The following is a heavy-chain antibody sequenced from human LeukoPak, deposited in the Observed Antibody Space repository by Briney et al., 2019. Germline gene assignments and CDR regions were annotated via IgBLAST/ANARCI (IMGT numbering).Heavy chain of an antibody. D-gene: IGHD3-22*01. J-gene: IGHJ6*03. CDR2: ISYDGSNK. CDR3: ARGPYDSSGYYWEDYYYYMDV. V-gene: IGHV3-30*04. CDR1: GFTFSSYA. Sequence: GGSLRLSCAASGFTFSSYAMHWVRQAPGKGLEWVAVISYDGSNKYYADSVKGRFTISRDNSKNTLYLQMNSLRAEDTTVYYCARGPYDSSGYYWEDYYYYMDVWGKGTTVTVSS.